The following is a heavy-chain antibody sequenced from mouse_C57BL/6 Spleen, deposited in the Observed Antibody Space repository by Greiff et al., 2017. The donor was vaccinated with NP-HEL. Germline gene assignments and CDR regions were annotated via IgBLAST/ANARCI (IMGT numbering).Heavy chain of an antibody. CDR1: GYTFTDYN. Sequence: VQLKQSGPELVKPGASVKIPCKASGYTFTDYNMDWVKQSPGKSLEWIGDINPNNGGTIYNQKFKGKATLTVDTSSSTAYMELRSLTSEDTAVYYCARRPVFAYWGQGTLVTVSA. J-gene: IGHJ3*01. CDR2: INPNNGGT. CDR3: ARRPVFAY. V-gene: IGHV1-18*01.